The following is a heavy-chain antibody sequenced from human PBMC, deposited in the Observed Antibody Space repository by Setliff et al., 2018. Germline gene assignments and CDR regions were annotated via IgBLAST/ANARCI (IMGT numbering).Heavy chain of an antibody. D-gene: IGHD5-12*01. V-gene: IGHV4-4*08. CDR2: IYSSGRT. CDR1: GGSISSYY. CDR3: ARFLNPRDGYQNSPGFDF. J-gene: IGHJ4*02. Sequence: PSETLSLTCTVSGGSISSYYWIWIRQPPGKGLEWIGYIYSSGRTNYNPSLKSRVTLSVDTSKNQFSLKMSSMTAADTAVYYCARFLNPRDGYQNSPGFDFWGQGTLVTSPQ.